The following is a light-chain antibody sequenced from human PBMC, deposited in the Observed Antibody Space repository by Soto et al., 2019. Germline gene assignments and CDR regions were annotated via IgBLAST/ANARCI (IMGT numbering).Light chain of an antibody. J-gene: IGLJ2*01. CDR1: SGSIASNY. Sequence: FMLTQPHSVSESPGKTVTISCTRSSGSIASNYVQWYQQRPDSAPTPVIYEDSQRPSGVPDRFSGSIDSSSNSASLTISRLKTEDEADYYCQSFDISNVVFGGGTKLTVL. CDR2: EDS. V-gene: IGLV6-57*04. CDR3: QSFDISNVV.